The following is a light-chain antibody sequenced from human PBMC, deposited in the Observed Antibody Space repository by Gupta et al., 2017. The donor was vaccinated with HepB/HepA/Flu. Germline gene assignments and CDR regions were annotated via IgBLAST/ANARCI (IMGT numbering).Light chain of an antibody. CDR2: DSF. CDR1: QTVNTY. Sequence: ENVLTQSPGTLSLSPGQRATLSCRASQTVNTYLAWYQQKPGQAPRLLIYDSFKRATGVPARFSGSGSGTDFTLTISSLVPEDVAIYYCQQWNNWPLTFGGGTKVEIK. CDR3: QQWNNWPLT. J-gene: IGKJ4*01. V-gene: IGKV3-11*01.